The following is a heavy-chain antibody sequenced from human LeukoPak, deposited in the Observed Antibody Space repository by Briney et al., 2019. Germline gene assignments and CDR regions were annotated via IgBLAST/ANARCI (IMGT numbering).Heavy chain of an antibody. Sequence: SETLSLTCTVSGGSVSSYYWSWIRQPPGKGLEWIGYIYYSGSTNYNPSLKSRVTISVDTPKNQFSLKLSSVTAADTAVYYCAGYGSGSYYLDVWGQGTTVTVSS. J-gene: IGHJ6*02. CDR2: IYYSGST. CDR3: AGYGSGSYYLDV. D-gene: IGHD3-10*01. V-gene: IGHV4-59*02. CDR1: GGSVSSYY.